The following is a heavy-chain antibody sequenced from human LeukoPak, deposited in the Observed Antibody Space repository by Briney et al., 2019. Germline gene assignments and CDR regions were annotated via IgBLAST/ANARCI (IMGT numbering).Heavy chain of an antibody. CDR3: GRGKQTALGY. CDR1: GGSISSSPNH. J-gene: IGHJ4*02. V-gene: IGHV4-39*07. Sequence: SETLSLTCIVSGGSISSSPNHWGWIRQPPGKGLEWIGSVYYTGSAYYNPSLQSRVTISIDTSKNQFSLKLSSVTAADTAVYYCGRGKQTALGYWGQGALVTVSS. D-gene: IGHD6-13*01. CDR2: VYYTGSA.